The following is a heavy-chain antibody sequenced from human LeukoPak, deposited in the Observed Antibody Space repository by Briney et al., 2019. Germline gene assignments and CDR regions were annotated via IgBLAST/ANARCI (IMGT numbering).Heavy chain of an antibody. J-gene: IGHJ5*02. CDR2: INHSGST. D-gene: IGHD6-13*01. CDR1: GGSFSGYY. CDR3: ARHSSSWYGYNWFDP. Sequence: SETLSLTCAVYGGSFSGYYWSWIRQPPGKGLEWIGEINHSGSTNYNPSLKSRVTISVDTSKNQFSLKPSSVTAADTAVYYCARHSSSWYGYNWFDPWGQGTLVTVSS. V-gene: IGHV4-34*01.